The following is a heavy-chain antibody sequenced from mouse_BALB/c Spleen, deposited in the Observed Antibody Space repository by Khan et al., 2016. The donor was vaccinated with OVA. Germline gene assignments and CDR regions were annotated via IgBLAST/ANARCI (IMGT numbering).Heavy chain of an antibody. Sequence: EVELVESGGGLVKPGGSLRLSCEASGFTFSSYSMSWVRQTPEKRLEWVATITSGGSYTYYPASVQGRFTISRDNAKNTLYLQMSSLKSEDTAIYYCTRDRNYDGSAFYFDDWGQGTTLTVSS. CDR3: TRDRNYDGSAFYFDD. CDR1: GFTFSSYS. CDR2: ITSGGSYT. V-gene: IGHV5-6-4*01. J-gene: IGHJ2*01. D-gene: IGHD1-1*01.